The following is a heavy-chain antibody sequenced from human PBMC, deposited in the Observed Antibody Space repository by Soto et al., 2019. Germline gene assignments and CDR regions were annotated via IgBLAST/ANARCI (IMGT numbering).Heavy chain of an antibody. CDR1: WFTFFSYA. J-gene: IGHJ5*02. V-gene: IGHV3-23*01. CDR3: AKDSMTLDP. D-gene: IGHD2-21*02. Sequence: SPRLSFSAPWFTFFSYALSCVRQVPGKGLEWVSAISGSGGSTYYADSVKGRFTISRDNSKNTLYLQMNSLRAEDTAVYYCAKDSMTLDPWGQGTLVTVSS. CDR2: ISGSGGST.